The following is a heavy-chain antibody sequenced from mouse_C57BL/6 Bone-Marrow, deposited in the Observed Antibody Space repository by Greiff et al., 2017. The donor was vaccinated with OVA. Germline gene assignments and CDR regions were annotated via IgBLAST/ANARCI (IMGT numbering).Heavy chain of an antibody. D-gene: IGHD2-2*01. CDR2: INPNNGGT. Sequence: VQLQQSGPELVKPGASVKIPCKASGYTFTDYNMDWVKQSPGKSLEWIGDINPNNGGTIYNQKFKGKATLTVDKSSSTAYMELRSLTSEDTAVYYCARGATMDATDWFAYWGQGTLVTVSA. J-gene: IGHJ3*01. CDR1: GYTFTDYN. V-gene: IGHV1-18*01. CDR3: ARGATMDATDWFAY.